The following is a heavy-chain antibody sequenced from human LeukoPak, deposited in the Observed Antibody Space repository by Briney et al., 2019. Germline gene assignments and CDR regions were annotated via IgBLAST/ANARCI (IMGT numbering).Heavy chain of an antibody. CDR3: ARDLYGDYDYYYYGMDV. CDR1: GYTFTSYA. V-gene: IGHV1-3*01. Sequence: ASVKVSCKASGYTFTSYAMHWVRQAPGQRLEWMGWINAGNGNTKYSQKFQGRVTIIRDTSASTAYMELSSLRSEDTAVYYCARDLYGDYDYYYYGMDVWGKGTTVTVSS. D-gene: IGHD4-17*01. J-gene: IGHJ6*04. CDR2: INAGNGNT.